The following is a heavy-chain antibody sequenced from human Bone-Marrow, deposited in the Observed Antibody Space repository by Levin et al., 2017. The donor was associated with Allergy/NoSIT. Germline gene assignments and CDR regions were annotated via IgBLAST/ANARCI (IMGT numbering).Heavy chain of an antibody. CDR3: ARSMAQYDY. V-gene: IGHV1-2*06. CDR2: INPDSGAT. D-gene: IGHD5-24*01. J-gene: IGHJ4*02. CDR1: GFTFTEYY. Sequence: ASVKVSCKASGFTFTEYYIHWVRQAPGEGLEWMGRINPDSGATDSAQKFQDRVTMTRDTSTSTAYLELSRLRSDDTAIYYCARSMAQYDYWGPGTLVTVSS.